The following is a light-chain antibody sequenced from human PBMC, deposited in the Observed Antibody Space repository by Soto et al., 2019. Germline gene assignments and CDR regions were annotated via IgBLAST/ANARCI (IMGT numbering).Light chain of an antibody. V-gene: IGKV3-15*01. CDR3: QQYNNWPSWT. J-gene: IGKJ1*01. CDR2: DAS. Sequence: EIVMTQSPPTLSVSPGERATLSCRASQSVNSNLAWYQQKPGQAPRLLIYDASTRATGIPARFSGSGSETEFTLTISSLQSEDFAVYYCQQYNNWPSWTFGQGTKVDIK. CDR1: QSVNSN.